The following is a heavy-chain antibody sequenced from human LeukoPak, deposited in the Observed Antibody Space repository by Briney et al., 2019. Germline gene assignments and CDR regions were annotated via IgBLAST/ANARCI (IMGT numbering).Heavy chain of an antibody. V-gene: IGHV3-23*01. CDR2: ISANGDAT. CDR3: AKSAGDVWYNWFDP. D-gene: IGHD1-14*01. J-gene: IGHJ5*02. CDR1: GFTFGGYA. Sequence: PRGSLRLSCAASGFTFGGYAMTWVRQAPGSGLEWVSAISANGDATYYADSVKGRFTISRDNSKNTLHLQMNSLRAEDTAVYYCAKSAGDVWYNWFDPWGQGTLVTVSP.